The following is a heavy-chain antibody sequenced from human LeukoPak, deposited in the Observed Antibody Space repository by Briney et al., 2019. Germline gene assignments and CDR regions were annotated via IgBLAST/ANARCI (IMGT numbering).Heavy chain of an antibody. CDR3: AREVILTGSPQGYFDY. V-gene: IGHV3-66*01. CDR2: IYSSGST. Sequence: PGGSLRLSCAVSGFTVSTNYMNWVRQAPGKGLEWVSVIYSSGSTYYADSVKGRFTIYRDSSKNTLYLQMNSLRAEDTAVYYCAREVILTGSPQGYFDYWGQGTLVTVSS. CDR1: GFTVSTNY. J-gene: IGHJ4*02. D-gene: IGHD3-9*01.